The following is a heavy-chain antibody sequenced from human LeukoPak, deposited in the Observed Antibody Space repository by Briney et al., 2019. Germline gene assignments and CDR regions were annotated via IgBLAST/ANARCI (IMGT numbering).Heavy chain of an antibody. J-gene: IGHJ4*02. V-gene: IGHV1-2*02. CDR1: GYIFTGYY. Sequence: ASVNVSCLASGYIFTGYYMHWVRQAAGQGREWMGWINPNRGGTNYAQRFQGRVPMTRDTSISTAYMELSRLRSDDTAVYYCARDSSLVRGVIIPLDYWGQGTLVTVSS. CDR2: INPNRGGT. CDR3: ARDSSLVRGVIIPLDY. D-gene: IGHD3-10*01.